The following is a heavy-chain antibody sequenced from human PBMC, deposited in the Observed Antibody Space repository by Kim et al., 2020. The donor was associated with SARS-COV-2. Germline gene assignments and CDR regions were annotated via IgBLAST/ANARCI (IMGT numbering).Heavy chain of an antibody. CDR2: INHSGST. J-gene: IGHJ4*02. D-gene: IGHD3-10*01. Sequence: SETLSLTCAVYGGSFSGYYWSWIRQPPGKGLEWIGEINHSGSTNYNPSLKSRVTISVDTSKNQFSLKLSSVTAADTAVYYCARGSWGRLWFGESLDYWGQGTLGTVSS. CDR3: ARGSWGRLWFGESLDY. CDR1: GGSFSGYY. V-gene: IGHV4-34*01.